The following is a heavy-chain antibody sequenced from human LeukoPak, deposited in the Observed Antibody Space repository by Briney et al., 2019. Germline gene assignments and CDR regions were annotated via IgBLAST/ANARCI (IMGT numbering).Heavy chain of an antibody. J-gene: IGHJ5*02. CDR2: INPNSGAT. V-gene: IGHV1-2*02. CDR1: GYTFTDYY. D-gene: IGHD6-13*01. CDR3: AREGINVIDTNWFDP. Sequence: GASVNVSCKASGYTFTDYYMHWVRQAPGQGLEWMGWINPNSGATNYAQRFQGRVSLTKNTATTTVYMELTRLKSDDTAIYFCAREGINVIDTNWFDPWGQGTLVTVFS.